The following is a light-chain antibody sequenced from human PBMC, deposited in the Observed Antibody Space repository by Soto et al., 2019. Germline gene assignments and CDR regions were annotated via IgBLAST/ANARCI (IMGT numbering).Light chain of an antibody. V-gene: IGKV3-20*01. CDR1: QSVGRNY. J-gene: IGKJ1*01. CDR3: QQYGSSGT. CDR2: GAS. Sequence: ENVLTQSPGTLSLSPGERATLSCRASQSVGRNYLAWFQQKSGQAPRLLIYGASNRATGIPDRFSGSGSGTDFTLTISRLEPEDFAVYYCQQYGSSGTFGQGTKVDIK.